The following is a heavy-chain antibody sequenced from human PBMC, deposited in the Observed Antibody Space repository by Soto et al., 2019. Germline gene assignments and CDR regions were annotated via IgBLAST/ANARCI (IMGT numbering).Heavy chain of an antibody. Sequence: GASVKVSCKASGGTFSGYAISWVRQAPGQGLEWMGGIIPIFGTANYAQKFQGRVTITADESTSTAYMELSSLRSEDTAVYYCARMGFRTPNNWFDPWGKGTLVTVPS. CDR3: ARMGFRTPNNWFDP. CDR2: IIPIFGTA. V-gene: IGHV1-69*13. CDR1: GGTFSGYA. D-gene: IGHD1-26*01. J-gene: IGHJ5*02.